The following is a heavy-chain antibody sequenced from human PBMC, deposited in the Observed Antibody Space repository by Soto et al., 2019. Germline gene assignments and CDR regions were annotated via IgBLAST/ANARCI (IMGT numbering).Heavy chain of an antibody. J-gene: IGHJ4*02. CDR1: GGSFSGYF. D-gene: IGHD3-3*01. V-gene: IGHV4-34*01. Sequence: SETLSLTCAVYGGSFSGYFWSWIRHPPGKGLEWIGEINHSGSTNYNPSLKGRVTISIDTSENQFSLKLTSVTAADTAVYYCGRGEWLPRSDHWGQGTQGTV. CDR2: INHSGST. CDR3: GRGEWLPRSDH.